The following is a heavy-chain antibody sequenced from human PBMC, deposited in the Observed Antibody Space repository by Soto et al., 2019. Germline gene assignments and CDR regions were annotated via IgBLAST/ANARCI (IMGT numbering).Heavy chain of an antibody. CDR1: GFTFSNYG. CDR3: TKTIYSNYSTYYYYYGFDV. J-gene: IGHJ6*02. Sequence: QVHLVESGGGVVQPGRSLRLSCAASGFTFSNYGMHWVRQAPGKGLEWVGIISYDGRDKYNTDSVKGRFTISRDNSNSTLNLQMNSLRAEDTAMYYCTKTIYSNYSTYYYYYGFDVWGRGTTVTVSS. V-gene: IGHV3-30*18. D-gene: IGHD4-4*01. CDR2: ISYDGRDK.